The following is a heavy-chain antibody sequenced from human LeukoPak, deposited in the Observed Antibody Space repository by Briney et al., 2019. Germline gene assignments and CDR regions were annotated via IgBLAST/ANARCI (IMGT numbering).Heavy chain of an antibody. D-gene: IGHD2-8*02. CDR1: GGSISSSSYY. J-gene: IGHJ4*02. CDR2: IYYSGST. V-gene: IGHV4-39*01. CDR3: ARHTGFWSFFDY. Sequence: PSETLSLTCTVSGGSISSSSYYWGWIRQPPGKGLEWIGSIYYSGSTYYNPSFKSRVTISVDTSKNQFSLKLSSVTAADTAVYYCARHTGFWSFFDYWGQGTLVTVSS.